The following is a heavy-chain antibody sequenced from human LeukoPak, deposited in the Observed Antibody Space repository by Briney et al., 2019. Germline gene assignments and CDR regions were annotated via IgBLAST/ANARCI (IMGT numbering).Heavy chain of an antibody. J-gene: IGHJ4*02. CDR3: ARQVIVELIAAAGIWGRFGKLGINFDY. CDR2: IKQDGSEK. V-gene: IGHV3-7*01. CDR1: AFIFSDYS. D-gene: IGHD6-13*01. Sequence: GGSLRLSCAASAFIFSDYSMSWVRQAPGKGLEWVANIKQDGSEKYYVDSVKGRFTISRDNAKNSLYLQMNSLRAEDTAVYYCARQVIVELIAAAGIWGRFGKLGINFDYWGQGTLVTVSS.